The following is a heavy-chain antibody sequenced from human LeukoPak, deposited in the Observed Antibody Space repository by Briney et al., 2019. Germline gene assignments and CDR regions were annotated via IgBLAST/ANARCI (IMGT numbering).Heavy chain of an antibody. J-gene: IGHJ4*02. CDR3: ARDSTTWIFGVVIIGGKFDY. CDR2: ISYDGSKK. CDR1: GFTFSNYA. D-gene: IGHD3-3*01. Sequence: PGGFLRLSCAASGFTFSNYAMHWVRQAPGKGLEWVALISYDGSKKYYADSVKGRFTISRDNSKNTLYLQMNSLRAEDTAVYYCARDSTTWIFGVVIIGGKFDYWGQGTLVTVSS. V-gene: IGHV3-30*04.